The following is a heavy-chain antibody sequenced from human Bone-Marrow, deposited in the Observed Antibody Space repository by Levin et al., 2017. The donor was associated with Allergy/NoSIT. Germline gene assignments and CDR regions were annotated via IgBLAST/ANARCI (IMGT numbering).Heavy chain of an antibody. CDR1: GGSITTYY. CDR2: IYYSGST. D-gene: IGHD7-27*01. Sequence: PGGSLRLSCTVSGGSITTYYWSWIRQSPGKGLEWIGYIYYSGSTNYNPSLKSRVTISVDTSKNQFSLNLNSAIAADSAVYYCARHDPGDSFGIWGQGTMVTVSS. V-gene: IGHV4-59*01. CDR3: ARHDPGDSFGI. J-gene: IGHJ3*02.